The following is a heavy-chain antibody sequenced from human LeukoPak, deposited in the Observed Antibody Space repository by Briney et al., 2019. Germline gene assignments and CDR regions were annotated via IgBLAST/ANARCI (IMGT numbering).Heavy chain of an antibody. V-gene: IGHV4-34*01. J-gene: IGHJ4*02. CDR1: GGSFSGYY. CDR2: INHSGST. Sequence: PSETLSLTCAVYGGSFSGYYWSWIRQPPGKGLEWIGEINHSGSTNYNPSLKSRVTISVDTSKNQFSLKLSSVTAADTAVYYCARVGQAQLPSNSFDYWGQGTLVTVSS. CDR3: ARVGQAQLPSNSFDY. D-gene: IGHD2-2*01.